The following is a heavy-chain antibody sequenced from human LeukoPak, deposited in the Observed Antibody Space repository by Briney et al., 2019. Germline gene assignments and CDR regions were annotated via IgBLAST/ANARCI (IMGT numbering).Heavy chain of an antibody. J-gene: IGHJ4*02. D-gene: IGHD3-3*01. CDR2: ILPIFGTA. CDR3: VTAPQLRSTGAGY. V-gene: IGHV1-69*13. CDR1: GGTFSSYA. Sequence: GASVKVSCKASGGTFSSYAISWVRQAPGQGLEWMGGILPIFGTANYAQKFQGRVTITADESTSTAYMELSSLRSEDTAMYYCVTAPQLRSTGAGYWGQGTLVTVSS.